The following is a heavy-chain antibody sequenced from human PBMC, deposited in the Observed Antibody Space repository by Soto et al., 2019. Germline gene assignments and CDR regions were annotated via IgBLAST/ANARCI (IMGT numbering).Heavy chain of an antibody. CDR3: ARDSGKQLVRRGFYYYYMDV. CDR1: GVTFSSFS. V-gene: IGHV3-21*01. D-gene: IGHD6-6*01. J-gene: IGHJ6*03. Sequence: EVQLVESGGGLVNPGGSLRLSCAASGVTFSSFSFNWVRQAPGKGLEWVSFILSSSGSIYYADSLKCRFTIARDNAKNSLYLQMNSLKDEDTAVYYCARDSGKQLVRRGFYYYYMDVWGKGTTVTVSS. CDR2: ILSSSGSI.